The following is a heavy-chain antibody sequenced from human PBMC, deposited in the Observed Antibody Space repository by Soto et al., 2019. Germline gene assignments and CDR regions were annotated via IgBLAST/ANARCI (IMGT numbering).Heavy chain of an antibody. J-gene: IGHJ6*02. CDR2: ISSSSSYI. V-gene: IGHV3-21*01. CDR1: GFTFSSYS. CDR3: ATSTSCYGLCYYYGMDV. Sequence: GSLRLSCAASGFTFSSYSMNWGRQAPGKGLEWVSSISSSSSYIYYADSVKGRFTISRDNAKNSLYLQMNSLRAEDTAVYYCATSTSCYGLCYYYGMDVWGQGTTVTVSS. D-gene: IGHD2-2*01.